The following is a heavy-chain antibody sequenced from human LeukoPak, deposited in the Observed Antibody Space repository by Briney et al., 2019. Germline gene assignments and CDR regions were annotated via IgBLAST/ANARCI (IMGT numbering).Heavy chain of an antibody. CDR2: IYTSGST. V-gene: IGHV4-61*02. D-gene: IGHD4-23*01. CDR1: GGSISSGSYY. J-gene: IGHJ4*02. Sequence: SETLSLTCTVSGGSISSGSYYWSWIRQPAGKGLEWIGRIYTSGSTNYNPSLKSRVTISVDTSKNQFSLKLSPVTAADTAVYYCARVGVDYSGNIIKYYFDYWGQGTLVTVSS. CDR3: ARVGVDYSGNIIKYYFDY.